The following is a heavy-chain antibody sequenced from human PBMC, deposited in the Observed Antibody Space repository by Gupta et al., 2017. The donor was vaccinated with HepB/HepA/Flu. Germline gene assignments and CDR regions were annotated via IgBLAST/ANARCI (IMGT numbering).Heavy chain of an antibody. CDR2: IPPSNGAT. CDR1: GFTFTGYY. D-gene: IGHD1-1*01. V-gene: IGHV1-2*02. J-gene: IGHJ4*02. CDR3: ARAYNWNDVPGDY. Sequence: QVQVVQSGAELKKPGASVKVSCKASGFTFTGYYFHWVRQAPGEGLEWRGWIPPSNGATEYAQKFQGRVTMTRDTAITTVYMELKRLTSDDTAMYYCARAYNWNDVPGDYWGQGTLVSVSS.